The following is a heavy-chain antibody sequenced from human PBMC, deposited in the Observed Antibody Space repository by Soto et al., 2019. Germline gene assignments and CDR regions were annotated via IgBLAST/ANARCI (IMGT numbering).Heavy chain of an antibody. D-gene: IGHD1-26*01. CDR3: ARRDYIGSYHFDY. CDR1: GGSISSRSHH. CDR2: ISDSGNT. J-gene: IGHJ4*02. Sequence: ETLSLTCTVSGGSISSRSHHWGWIRQAPGRGLEWIGTISDSGNTYSNSSLRGRVTISVDPAKNQFSLRLTSVTAADTAVYYCARRDYIGSYHFDYWGQGALVTVSS. V-gene: IGHV4-39*01.